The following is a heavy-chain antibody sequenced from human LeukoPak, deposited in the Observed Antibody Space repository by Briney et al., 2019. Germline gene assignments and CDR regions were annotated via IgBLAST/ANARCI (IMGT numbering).Heavy chain of an antibody. CDR3: AGGPMPYPLRLYDYVWGSYRYLHYYYYYMDV. V-gene: IGHV1-8*01. D-gene: IGHD3-16*02. Sequence: ASVKVSCKASGYTFTSYDINWVRQATGQGLEWMGWMNPNSGNTGYAQKFQGRVTMTRNTSISTAYMELSSLRSEDTAVYYCAGGPMPYPLRLYDYVWGSYRYLHYYYYYMDVWGKGTTVTISS. CDR2: MNPNSGNT. J-gene: IGHJ6*03. CDR1: GYTFTSYD.